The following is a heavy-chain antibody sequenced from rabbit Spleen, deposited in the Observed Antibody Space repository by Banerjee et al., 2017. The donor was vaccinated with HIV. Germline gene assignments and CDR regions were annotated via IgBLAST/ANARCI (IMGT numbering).Heavy chain of an antibody. D-gene: IGHD7-1*01. CDR1: GFSFSDRDV. J-gene: IGHJ4*01. CDR2: INTATGKA. CDR3: ARGGTGTNYDYFSL. V-gene: IGHV1S45*01. Sequence: QEQLEESGGGLVKPEGSLTLTCKASGFSFSDRDVMCWVRQAPGKGLEWIACINTATGKAVYASWAKGRFTISKTSSTTVTLQMTSLTAADTATYFCARGGTGTNYDYFSLWGPGTLVTVS.